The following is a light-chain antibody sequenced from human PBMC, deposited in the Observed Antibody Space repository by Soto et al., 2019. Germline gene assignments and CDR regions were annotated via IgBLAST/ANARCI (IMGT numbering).Light chain of an antibody. Sequence: EIVLTQSPGTLSLSPGDRATLSCRASQSVSSSYLAWYQQKPGQAPRLLIYGASSRATGIPDRFSGSGSGTDFTLTISRLETDDFAVYYCQQYGSSLFTFRPGTKVDIK. CDR1: QSVSSSY. V-gene: IGKV3-20*01. J-gene: IGKJ3*01. CDR2: GAS. CDR3: QQYGSSLFT.